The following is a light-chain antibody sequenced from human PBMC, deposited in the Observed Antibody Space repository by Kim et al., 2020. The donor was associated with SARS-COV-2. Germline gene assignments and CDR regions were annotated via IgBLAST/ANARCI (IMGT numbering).Light chain of an antibody. J-gene: IGKJ2*01. CDR2: AAS. CDR3: QQSDTAPYT. V-gene: IGKV1-39*01. CDR1: QSISAY. Sequence: DIQMTQAPSSLSASVGERVTITCRASQSISAYLNWYQQRPGKAPHLLIYAASNLQEGVPSRFSGSGFGTDFTLTIRSLQPEYLSTYYCQQSDTAPYTFGQGTKLEI.